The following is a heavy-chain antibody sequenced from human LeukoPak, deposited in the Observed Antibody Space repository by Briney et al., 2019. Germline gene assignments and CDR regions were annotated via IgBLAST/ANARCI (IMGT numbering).Heavy chain of an antibody. CDR3: ARDIAPSTMLARCFDP. J-gene: IGHJ5*02. CDR2: ISSTSRYI. V-gene: IGHV3-21*01. CDR1: GFSLSTYS. Sequence: GGSLRLSCAASGFSLSTYSMNWVRQAPGGGLEWLSSISSTSRYIYYADSLKGRFIISRDNAKNSLYLQMNNLSPEDTALYYCARDIAPSTMLARCFDPWGQGTLVTVSS. D-gene: IGHD3-3*01.